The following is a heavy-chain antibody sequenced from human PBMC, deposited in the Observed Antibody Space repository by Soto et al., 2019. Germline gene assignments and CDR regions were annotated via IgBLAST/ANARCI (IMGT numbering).Heavy chain of an antibody. J-gene: IGHJ4*02. CDR1: GFTFNDYA. V-gene: IGHV3-30*18. D-gene: IGHD3-3*01. CDR2: ISYDESNK. CDR3: AKLRLATYDFWGGCDS. Sequence: QVQLVESGGGVVQPGRSLKLSCLASGFTFNDYAMHWVRQAPGKGLEWAALISYDESNKDYADSVKGRFTISRDNSKNALYLQINSLRSEDTAVYYCAKLRLATYDFWGGCDSWGQGTLVTVSS.